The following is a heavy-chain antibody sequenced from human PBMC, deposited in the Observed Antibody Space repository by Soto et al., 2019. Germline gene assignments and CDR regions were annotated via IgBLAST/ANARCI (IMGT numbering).Heavy chain of an antibody. CDR2: ISGSGGST. CDR3: ATLDGIPKEGGYCSGGSCYVDY. D-gene: IGHD2-15*01. V-gene: IGHV3-23*01. Sequence: GGSLRLSSAASGFTFSSYAMSWVRQAPGKGLEWVSAISGSGGSTYYADSVKGRFTISRDNSKNTLYLQMNSLRAEDTAVYYCATLDGIPKEGGYCSGGSCYVDYWGQGTLVTVSS. J-gene: IGHJ4*02. CDR1: GFTFSSYA.